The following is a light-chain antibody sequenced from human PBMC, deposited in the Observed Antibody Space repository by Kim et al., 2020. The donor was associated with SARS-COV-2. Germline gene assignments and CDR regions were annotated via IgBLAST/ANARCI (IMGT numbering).Light chain of an antibody. CDR2: AAS. Sequence: ASVGDRVTITCRASQSISSYLNWYQQKPGTAPKLLIYAASSLQSGVPSRFSGSGSGTDFTLTISRLQPEDFATYYCQQSYSTPRTFGQGTKVDIK. CDR1: QSISSY. CDR3: QQSYSTPRT. J-gene: IGKJ1*01. V-gene: IGKV1-39*01.